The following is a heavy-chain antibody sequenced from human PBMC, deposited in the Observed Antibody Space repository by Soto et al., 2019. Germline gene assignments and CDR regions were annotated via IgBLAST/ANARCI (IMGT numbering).Heavy chain of an antibody. CDR3: ARVSSGHWYFDL. D-gene: IGHD6-19*01. CDR1: GGSISGYY. V-gene: IGHV4-59*01. Sequence: QVQLQESGPGLVKPSETLSLTCSVSGGSISGYYWSWIRQPPGKGLEYIGYISYSGSTNYNPSLMSRVTMSVDTSKNQFSLKLSSVTAADTAVYYCARVSSGHWYFDLWGRGTLVTVSS. CDR2: ISYSGST. J-gene: IGHJ2*01.